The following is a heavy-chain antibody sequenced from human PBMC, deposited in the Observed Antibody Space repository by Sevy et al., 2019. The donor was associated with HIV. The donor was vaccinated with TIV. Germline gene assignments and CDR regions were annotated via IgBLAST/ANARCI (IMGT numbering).Heavy chain of an antibody. CDR3: AKNRPPGGRFFSRHGMDV. V-gene: IGHV3-30*18. CDR2: ITYDGSYR. Sequence: EGSLRLSCVASGFTFSTYDMHWVRQAPGKELEWVAIITYDGSYRYYADSVRGRFSMSRDNSKNTMYLQMNGLSIEYTAVYYCAKNRPPGGRFFSRHGMDVWGRGTTVTVSS. D-gene: IGHD3-16*01. J-gene: IGHJ6*02. CDR1: GFTFSTYD.